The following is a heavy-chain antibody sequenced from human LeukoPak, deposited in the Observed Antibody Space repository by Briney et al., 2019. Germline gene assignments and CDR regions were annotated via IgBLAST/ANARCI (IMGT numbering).Heavy chain of an antibody. J-gene: IGHJ4*02. V-gene: IGHV1-2*02. CDR1: GYSFSDNY. CDR2: INPNSGGT. Sequence: ASVKVSCKASGYSFSDNYMHWVRQAPGQGLEWMGWINPNSGGTNYAQKFQGRVTMTRDTSISTAYLELSRLRSDDTAVYYCARKVYGDSSFDYWGQGTLLTVSS. D-gene: IGHD4-17*01. CDR3: ARKVYGDSSFDY.